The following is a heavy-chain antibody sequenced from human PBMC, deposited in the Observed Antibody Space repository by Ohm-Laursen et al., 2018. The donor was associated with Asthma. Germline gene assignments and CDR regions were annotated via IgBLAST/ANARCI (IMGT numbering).Heavy chain of an antibody. CDR3: ARDTCSGGSCYSTLISYYYYGMDV. CDR1: GFTFSSYS. Sequence: LSLTCAASGFTFSSYSMNWVRQAPGKGLEWVSSISSSSSYIYYADSVKGRFTISRDNAKNSLYLQMNSLRAEDTAVYYCARDTCSGGSCYSTLISYYYYGMDVWGQGTTVTVSS. J-gene: IGHJ6*02. CDR2: ISSSSSYI. D-gene: IGHD2-15*01. V-gene: IGHV3-21*01.